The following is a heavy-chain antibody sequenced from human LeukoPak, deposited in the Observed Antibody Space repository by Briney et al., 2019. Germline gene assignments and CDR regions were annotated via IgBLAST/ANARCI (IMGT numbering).Heavy chain of an antibody. D-gene: IGHD1-26*01. Sequence: GESLKISCKVSGYSFTSYCIGWVRQMPGKGREWMGIIYPGDSGPTYSPSFQGQVTISVDKSINTACLQWSSLQASDTAMYYCGMSGDRVPLQDDVFDVWGQGTMVTVST. J-gene: IGHJ3*01. CDR1: GYSFTSYC. CDR3: GMSGDRVPLQDDVFDV. V-gene: IGHV5-51*01. CDR2: IYPGDSGP.